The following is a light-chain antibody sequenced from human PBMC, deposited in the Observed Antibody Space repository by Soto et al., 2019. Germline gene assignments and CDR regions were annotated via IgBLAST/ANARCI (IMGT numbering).Light chain of an antibody. CDR2: RSN. Sequence: QSVLTQPPSASGTPEQRVTISCSGSNSNIGNNYIYWYRQLPGTAPKLLIYRSNERPSGVPDRFSGSKSGTSASLAISGLRSEDEADYYCAAWDDSLSGYVFGIGTKVTVL. CDR1: NSNIGNNY. CDR3: AAWDDSLSGYV. V-gene: IGLV1-47*01. J-gene: IGLJ1*01.